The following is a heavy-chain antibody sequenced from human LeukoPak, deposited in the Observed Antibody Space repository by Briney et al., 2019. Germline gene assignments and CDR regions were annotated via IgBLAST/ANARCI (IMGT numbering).Heavy chain of an antibody. Sequence: GASVKVSCKASGGTFSSYAISRVRQAPGQGLEWMGRIIPILGIANYAQKFQGRVTITADKSKSTAYMELSSLRSEDTAVYYCASILEMATTTFDYWGQGTLVTVSS. CDR1: GGTFSSYA. J-gene: IGHJ4*02. D-gene: IGHD5-24*01. V-gene: IGHV1-69*04. CDR3: ASILEMATTTFDY. CDR2: IIPILGIA.